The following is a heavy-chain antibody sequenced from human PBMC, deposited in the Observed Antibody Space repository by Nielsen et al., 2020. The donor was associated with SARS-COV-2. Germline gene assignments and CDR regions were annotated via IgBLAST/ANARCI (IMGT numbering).Heavy chain of an antibody. D-gene: IGHD3-10*01. CDR1: GFSFSNYG. Sequence: GESLKISCAASGFSFSNYGMHWVRQAPGKGLEWVALIYYDGRNRNYADSVKGRFTISRDNSNSTLSLQMTSLRGEDTAVYYCARESRFGELLAAFDIWGQGTMVTVSS. V-gene: IGHV3-33*01. CDR2: IYYDGRNR. J-gene: IGHJ3*02. CDR3: ARESRFGELLAAFDI.